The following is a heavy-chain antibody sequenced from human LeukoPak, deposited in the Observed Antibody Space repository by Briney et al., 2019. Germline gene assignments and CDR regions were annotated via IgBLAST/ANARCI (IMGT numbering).Heavy chain of an antibody. V-gene: IGHV3-74*01. J-gene: IGHJ4*02. CDR3: ARDMYTTSSARGAY. CDR1: GFTFSSYW. Sequence: GRSLRLSCAASGFTFSSYWMHWVRQAPGKGLGWVSRINSDGTSTTYADSVKGRFTISRDNDKNTLYLQMNRLRAEDTAVYYCARDMYTTSSARGAYWGQGTLVTVSS. CDR2: INSDGTST. D-gene: IGHD6-6*01.